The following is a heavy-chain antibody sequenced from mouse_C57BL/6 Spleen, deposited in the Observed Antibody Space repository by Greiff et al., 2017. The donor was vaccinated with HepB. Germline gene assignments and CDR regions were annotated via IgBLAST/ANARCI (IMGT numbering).Heavy chain of an antibody. CDR2: INPGSDGT. Sequence: QVQLQQPGAELVRPGTSVKVSCKASGYAFTNYLIEWVKQRPGQGLEWIGVINPGSDGTNYNEKFKGKATLTADKSSSTAYMQLSSLTSEDSAVYFCARAGDYGYDFDYWGQGTTLTVSS. CDR1: GYAFTNYL. J-gene: IGHJ2*01. V-gene: IGHV1-54*01. D-gene: IGHD2-2*01. CDR3: ARAGDYGYDFDY.